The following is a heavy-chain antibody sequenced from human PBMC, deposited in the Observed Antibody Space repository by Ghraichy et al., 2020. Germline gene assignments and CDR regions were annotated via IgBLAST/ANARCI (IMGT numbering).Heavy chain of an antibody. J-gene: IGHJ4*02. D-gene: IGHD3-22*01. CDR2: ISSNGGST. CDR3: ARVDYYDSSGYYDY. Sequence: GGSLRLSCAASGFTFSSYAMHWVRQAPGKGLEYVSAISSNGGSTYYANSVKGRFTISRDNSKNTLYLQMGSLRAEDMVVYYCARVDYYDSSGYYDYWGQGTLVTVSS. CDR1: GFTFSSYA. V-gene: IGHV3-64*01.